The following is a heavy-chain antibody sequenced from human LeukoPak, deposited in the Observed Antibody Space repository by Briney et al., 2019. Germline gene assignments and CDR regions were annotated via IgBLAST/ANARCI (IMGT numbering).Heavy chain of an antibody. CDR2: IYYSGST. CDR1: GYSISSGYY. D-gene: IGHD6-19*01. CDR3: ARARGSSGWYRFDY. J-gene: IGHJ4*02. V-gene: IGHV4-38-2*02. Sequence: SETLSLTCTVPGYSISSGYYWGWIRQPPGKGLEGIGSIYYSGSTYYNPSLKSRVTISVGTSKNQFSLNLSSVTAADTAMYYCARARGSSGWYRFDYWGQGTLVTVSS.